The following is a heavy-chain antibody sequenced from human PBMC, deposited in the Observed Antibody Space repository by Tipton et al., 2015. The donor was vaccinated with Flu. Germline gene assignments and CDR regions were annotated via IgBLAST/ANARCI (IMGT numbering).Heavy chain of an antibody. CDR3: ARLSYYDVDLKNFYFDY. D-gene: IGHD3-10*02. CDR2: IYASGST. J-gene: IGHJ4*02. Sequence: TLSLTCTVSGGSIGSYYWTWIRQPAGKGLEWIGRIYASGSTNYNPSLKSRVTMSVDTSKNQFSLKLSSVTAADTAVYYCARLSYYDVDLKNFYFDYWGQGALVTVSS. CDR1: GGSIGSYY. V-gene: IGHV4-4*07.